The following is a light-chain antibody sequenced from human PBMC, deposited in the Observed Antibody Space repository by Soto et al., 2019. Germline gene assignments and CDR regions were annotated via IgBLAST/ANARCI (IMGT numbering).Light chain of an antibody. V-gene: IGKV1-5*03. CDR2: ETS. J-gene: IGKJ4*01. CDR3: QQYTSFPLT. Sequence: DVQMTQSPSTLSASVGDRVTITCRARQSISRWLAWYQQKPAKAPNLLIYETSNLESGVPSRFSGSGSGTEFTLTISNLQPDDFATYFCQQYTSFPLTFGGGTKVEI. CDR1: QSISRW.